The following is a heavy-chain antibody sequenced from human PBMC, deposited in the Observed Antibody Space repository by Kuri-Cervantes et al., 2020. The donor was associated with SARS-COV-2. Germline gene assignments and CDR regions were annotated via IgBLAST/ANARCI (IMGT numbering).Heavy chain of an antibody. CDR3: AKGEEVVGAIRWGPKKYNSYDMDV. CDR1: GFTFSSYA. Sequence: GGSLRLSCAASGFTFSSYAMHWVRQAPGKGLEWVAVISYDGSNKYYADSVKGRLTISRDNSKNTLYLQMNSLRAEDTAVYYCAKGEEVVGAIRWGPKKYNSYDMDVWGQGTTVTVSS. J-gene: IGHJ6*02. CDR2: ISYDGSNK. V-gene: IGHV3-30-3*01. D-gene: IGHD2-2*02.